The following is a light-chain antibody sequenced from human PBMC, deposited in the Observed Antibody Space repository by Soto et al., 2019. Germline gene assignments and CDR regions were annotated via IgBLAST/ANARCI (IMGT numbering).Light chain of an antibody. CDR2: AAS. J-gene: IGKJ3*01. CDR1: QSISTH. Sequence: DIQMTQSPSSLSASVGDRVTITCRASQSISTHLNWYQQKPGKAPNLLIYAASSLQSGVPSRFSVSGSGTDFTLTISSLQPEDFATYYCQQSYTTPLFTFGPGTKVDIK. CDR3: QQSYTTPLFT. V-gene: IGKV1-39*01.